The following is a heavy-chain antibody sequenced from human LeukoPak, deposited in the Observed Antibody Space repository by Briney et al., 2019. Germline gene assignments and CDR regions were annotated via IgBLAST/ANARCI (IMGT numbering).Heavy chain of an antibody. D-gene: IGHD3-3*01. J-gene: IGHJ3*02. CDR1: GGSISSYY. CDR2: IYYSGST. Sequence: SETLSLTCTVSGGSISSYYWSWIRQPPGKGLEWIGYIYYSGSTNYNPSLKSRVTISVDTSKNQFSLKLSSVTAADTAVYYCARYPEGYDFWSGYYNGDAFDIWGQGTMVTVSS. V-gene: IGHV4-59*01. CDR3: ARYPEGYDFWSGYYNGDAFDI.